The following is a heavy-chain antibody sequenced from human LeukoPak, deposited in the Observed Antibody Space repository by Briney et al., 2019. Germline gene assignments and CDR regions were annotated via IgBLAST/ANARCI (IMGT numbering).Heavy chain of an antibody. D-gene: IGHD2-2*01. V-gene: IGHV4-59*01. CDR1: GGSISSYY. CDR3: ARTSGTSFRAFDY. CDR2: IYYSGST. J-gene: IGHJ4*02. Sequence: SETLSLTCTVSGGSISSYYWSWIRQPPGKGLEWIGYIYYSGSTNYNPSLKGRVTISVDTSKNQFSLKLSSVTAADTAVYYCARTSGTSFRAFDYWGQGTLVTVSS.